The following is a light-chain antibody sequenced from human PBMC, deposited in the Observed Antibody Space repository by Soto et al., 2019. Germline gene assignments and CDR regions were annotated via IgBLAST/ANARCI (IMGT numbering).Light chain of an antibody. CDR2: EVS. J-gene: IGLJ1*01. CDR1: SSDVGGYNY. V-gene: IGLV2-14*01. Sequence: QSVRTQPASVSGSPGQSITISCTGTSSDVGGYNYVSWYQQHPGKAPKLMIYEVSNRPSGVSNRFSGSKSGNTASLTISGLQAEDEADYYCSSYTSSSIVFGTGTKVTVL. CDR3: SSYTSSSIV.